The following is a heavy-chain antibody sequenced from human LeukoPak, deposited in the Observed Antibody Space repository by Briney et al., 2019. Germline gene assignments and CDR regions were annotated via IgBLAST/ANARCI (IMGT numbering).Heavy chain of an antibody. J-gene: IGHJ5*02. CDR3: ARVHNGMS. CDR1: GIPFSSYS. Sequence: RGTPRLSSAASGIPFSSYSMNWVPPDPGKGLESVSSISSSSSYISYADSVKGRFTISRDNAKNSLYLQMNSLRAEDTAVYYCARVHNGMSWGQGTLVTVSS. V-gene: IGHV3-21*01. CDR2: ISSSSSYI. D-gene: IGHD1-1*01.